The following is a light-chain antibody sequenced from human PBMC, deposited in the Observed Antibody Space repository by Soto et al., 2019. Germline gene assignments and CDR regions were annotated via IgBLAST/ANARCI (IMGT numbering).Light chain of an antibody. CDR1: QSISSW. CDR2: DVS. CDR3: QQNKSYPWT. V-gene: IGKV1-5*01. Sequence: DIQMTQSPSTLSASVGDRVTITCRASQSISSWLAWYQQKPGRAPNLLIFDVSSLESGVPSRFSGSGSGTEFTLTISSLQPDDFATYYCQQNKSYPWTFGQGTKLEIK. J-gene: IGKJ1*01.